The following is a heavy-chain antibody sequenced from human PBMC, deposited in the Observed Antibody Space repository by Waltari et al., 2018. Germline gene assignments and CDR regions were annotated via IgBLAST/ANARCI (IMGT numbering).Heavy chain of an antibody. CDR3: AREGYYDSSGYQADAFDI. V-gene: IGHV3-30*01. CDR2: KSYDGSNK. D-gene: IGHD3-22*01. J-gene: IGHJ3*02. CDR1: DFTFSSYA. Sequence: QVQLVESGGGVVQPGRSLRLSCAASDFTFSSYAMHWVRPAPGKGLEVVAVKSYDGSNKYYADAVKRRFTISRDNSKNTLYLQMNSLRAEDTAVYYCAREGYYDSSGYQADAFDIWSQGTMVTVSS.